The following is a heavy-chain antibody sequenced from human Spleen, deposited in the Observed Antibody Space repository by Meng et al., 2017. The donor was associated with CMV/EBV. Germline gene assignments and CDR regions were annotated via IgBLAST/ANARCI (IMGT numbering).Heavy chain of an antibody. Sequence: SISSSSWWSWVRQPPGKGLEWIGEIYHSGSTSYNPSLKSRVTISVDKSKNQFSLKLSSVTAADTAVYYCARDPDYYGSGSYYTRFDPWGQGTLVTVSS. CDR3: ARDPDYYGSGSYYTRFDP. CDR1: SISSSSW. J-gene: IGHJ5*02. D-gene: IGHD3-10*01. CDR2: IYHSGST. V-gene: IGHV4-4*02.